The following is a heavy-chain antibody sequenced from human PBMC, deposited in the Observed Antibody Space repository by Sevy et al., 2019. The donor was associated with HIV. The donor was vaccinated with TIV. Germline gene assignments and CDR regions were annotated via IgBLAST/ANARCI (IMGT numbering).Heavy chain of an antibody. Sequence: GGSLRLSCAASGFTFSNAWMSWVRQAPGKGLEWVGRIKSKTDGGTTDYAAPVKGRFTISRDDSKNTLYLQMNSLKTEDTAVYYCASRLSYSYGYGSYWGQGTLVTVSS. CDR1: GFTFSNAW. CDR2: IKSKTDGGTT. V-gene: IGHV3-15*01. CDR3: ASRLSYSYGYGSY. D-gene: IGHD5-18*01. J-gene: IGHJ4*02.